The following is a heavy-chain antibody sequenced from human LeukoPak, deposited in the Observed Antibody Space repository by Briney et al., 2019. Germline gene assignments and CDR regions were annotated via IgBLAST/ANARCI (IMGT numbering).Heavy chain of an antibody. CDR3: ARLVGAATDPFDY. CDR2: IYYSGST. Sequence: SETLSLTCAVSGGSISSRTYYWGWIRQPPGKGLEWIGSIYYSGSTYYNPSLKSRVSVSVDTSKNQFSLKVSSVTAADTAVYYCARLVGAATDPFDYRGQGTLVTVSS. V-gene: IGHV4-39*01. J-gene: IGHJ4*02. CDR1: GGSISSRTYY. D-gene: IGHD2-15*01.